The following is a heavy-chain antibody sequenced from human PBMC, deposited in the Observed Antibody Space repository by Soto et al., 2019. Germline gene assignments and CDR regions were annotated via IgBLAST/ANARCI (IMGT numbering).Heavy chain of an antibody. D-gene: IGHD6-13*01. CDR2: ISAYNGNT. V-gene: IGHV1-18*01. CDR1: GYTFTSYG. Sequence: GASVKVSCKASGYTFTSYGISWVRQAPGQGLEWMGWISAYNGNTNYAQKLQGRVTMTTDTSTSTAYMELRSLRSDDTAVYYCARDIKGSSSFWGKVSLSGWFDPWGQGTLVTVSS. CDR3: ARDIKGSSSFWGKVSLSGWFDP. J-gene: IGHJ5*02.